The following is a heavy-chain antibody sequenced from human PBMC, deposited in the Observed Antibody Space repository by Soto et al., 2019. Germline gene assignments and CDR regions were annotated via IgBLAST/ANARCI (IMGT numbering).Heavy chain of an antibody. CDR3: ARRKERSGPNYFDL. CDR1: GYTFSTYD. CDR2: MNPNTGNA. D-gene: IGHD6-25*01. V-gene: IGHV1-8*02. Sequence: QVQLVQSGAEVKKPGASVIVSCKASGYTFSTYDINWVRQATGQGLELIGWMNPNTGNAGYAQKFQGRVTVTRNTSISTFHMEHTSLTSEDTAVYFCARRKERSGPNYFDLWGQGSLVTVSS. J-gene: IGHJ4*02.